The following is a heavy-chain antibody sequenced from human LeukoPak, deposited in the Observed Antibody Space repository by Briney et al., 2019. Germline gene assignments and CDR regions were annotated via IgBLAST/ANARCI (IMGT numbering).Heavy chain of an antibody. J-gene: IGHJ4*02. V-gene: IGHV3-23*01. D-gene: IGHD3-3*01. CDR1: GFTFSSYA. CDR3: AKIQGLRFLEWPHYFDY. Sequence: GGSLRLSCAASGFTFSSYAMHWVRQAPGKGLEWVSAISGSGGSTYYADSVKGRFTISRDNSKNTLYLQMNSLRAEDTAVYYCAKIQGLRFLEWPHYFDYWGQGTLVTVSS. CDR2: ISGSGGST.